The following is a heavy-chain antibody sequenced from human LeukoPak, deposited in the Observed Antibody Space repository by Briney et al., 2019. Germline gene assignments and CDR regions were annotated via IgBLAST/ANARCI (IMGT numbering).Heavy chain of an antibody. Sequence: GGTLRLSCVASGFTFSSHGMNWVRQAPGKGLEWVSGIIPSGHTTYYADSVRGRFTISRDNSRNTVYLQMNSLRAEDTAVYYCAKDDRWLQFCCWGQGTLVTVSA. J-gene: IGHJ4*02. CDR1: GFTFSSHG. CDR2: IIPSGHTT. CDR3: AKDDRWLQFCC. D-gene: IGHD5-24*01. V-gene: IGHV3-23*01.